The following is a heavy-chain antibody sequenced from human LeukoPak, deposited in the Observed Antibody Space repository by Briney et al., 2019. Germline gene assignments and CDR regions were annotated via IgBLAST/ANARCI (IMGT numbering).Heavy chain of an antibody. Sequence: GGSLRLSCAASGFTFSSYAMSWVRQAPGKGLEWVSAISGSGGSTYYADSVKGRFTISRDNSKNTLYLQMNSLRAEDTAVYYCAKDYPSVRGVIIKGYYFDYWGQGTLVTVSS. V-gene: IGHV3-23*01. D-gene: IGHD3-10*02. CDR2: ISGSGGST. J-gene: IGHJ4*02. CDR1: GFTFSSYA. CDR3: AKDYPSVRGVIIKGYYFDY.